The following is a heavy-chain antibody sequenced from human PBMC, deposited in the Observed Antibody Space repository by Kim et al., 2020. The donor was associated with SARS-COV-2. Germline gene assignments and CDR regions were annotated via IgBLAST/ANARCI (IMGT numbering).Heavy chain of an antibody. J-gene: IGHJ4*02. D-gene: IGHD3-3*01. CDR3: TTEVTIFGVVILFDY. Sequence: APVKGRFTISRDDSKNTLYLKMNSLKTEDTAVYYCTTEVTIFGVVILFDYWGQGTLVTVSS. V-gene: IGHV3-15*01.